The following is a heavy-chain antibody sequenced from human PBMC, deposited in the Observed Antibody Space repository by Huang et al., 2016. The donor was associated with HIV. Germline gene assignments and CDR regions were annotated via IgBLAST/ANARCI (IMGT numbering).Heavy chain of an antibody. D-gene: IGHD6-13*01. CDR1: GFTFSSYG. Sequence: QVQLVESGGGVVQPGRSLRISCAASGFTFSSYGMHWVRQAPGKGLGGVAVISYDGKTKYYADSVKGRFSISRDNSKTTVYLQLNSLRVEDMAVYYCAKGGSAAAVLDFWGQGTLVTVSS. CDR2: ISYDGKTK. J-gene: IGHJ4*02. CDR3: AKGGSAAAVLDF. V-gene: IGHV3-30*18.